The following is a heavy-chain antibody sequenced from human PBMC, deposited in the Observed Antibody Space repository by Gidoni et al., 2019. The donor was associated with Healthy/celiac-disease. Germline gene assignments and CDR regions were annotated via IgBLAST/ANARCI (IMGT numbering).Heavy chain of an antibody. CDR3: AKEDRGTRYYYYGMDV. CDR1: GFTFSSYG. D-gene: IGHD3-16*02. CDR2: ISYDGSNK. Sequence: QVQLVESGGGVVQPGRSLRLSCAASGFTFSSYGMHWVRQAPGEGLEWVAVISYDGSNKYYADSVKGRFTISRDNSKNTLYLQMNSLRAEDTAVYYCAKEDRGTRYYYYGMDVWGQGTTVTVSS. V-gene: IGHV3-30*18. J-gene: IGHJ6*02.